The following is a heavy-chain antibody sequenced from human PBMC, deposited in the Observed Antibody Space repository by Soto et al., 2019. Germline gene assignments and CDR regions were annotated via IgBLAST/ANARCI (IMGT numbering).Heavy chain of an antibody. CDR3: ARTGSGSTYSYYYGMDV. D-gene: IGHD2-15*01. J-gene: IGHJ6*02. CDR1: GGTFSSYA. Sequence: ASVKVSCKASGGTFSSYAISWVRQAPGQGLEWMGGVIPIFGTANYAQKFQGRVTITADKSTSTAYMELSSLSSEDTAVYYCARTGSGSTYSYYYGMDVWGQGTTVTVSS. V-gene: IGHV1-69*06. CDR2: VIPIFGTA.